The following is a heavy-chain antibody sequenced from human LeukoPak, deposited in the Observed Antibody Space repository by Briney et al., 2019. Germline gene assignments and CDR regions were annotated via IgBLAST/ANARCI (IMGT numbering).Heavy chain of an antibody. V-gene: IGHV1-18*01. D-gene: IGHD5-12*01. CDR3: ARVVATVHGYYYYGMDV. Sequence: ASVTVSCKASGYTFTSYGISWVRQAPGQGLEGMGWISAYNGNTNYAQKLQGRVTMTTDTSTSTAYMELRSLRSDDTAVYYCARVVATVHGYYYYGMDVWGQGTTVTVSS. CDR2: ISAYNGNT. J-gene: IGHJ6*02. CDR1: GYTFTSYG.